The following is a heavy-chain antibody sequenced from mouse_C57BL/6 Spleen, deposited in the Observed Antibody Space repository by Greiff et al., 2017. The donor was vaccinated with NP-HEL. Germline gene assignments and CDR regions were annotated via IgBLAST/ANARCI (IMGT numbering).Heavy chain of an antibody. CDR1: GYTFTSYW. Sequence: QVQLKQSGAELVMPGASVKLSCKASGYTFTSYWMHWVKQRPGQGLEWIGEIDPSVSYTNYNQKFKGKSTLTVDKSSSTAYMQLSSLTSEDSAVYYCARSRGHYYAMDYWGQGTSVTVSS. V-gene: IGHV1-69*01. J-gene: IGHJ4*01. CDR3: ARSRGHYYAMDY. CDR2: IDPSVSYT.